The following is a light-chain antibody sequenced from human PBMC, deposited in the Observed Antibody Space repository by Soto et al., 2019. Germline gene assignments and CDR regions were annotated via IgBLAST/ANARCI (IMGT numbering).Light chain of an antibody. CDR1: QGISSA. Sequence: AIPLTQSPSSLSASVGDRVTITCRASQGISSALAWYQQKPGKAPNVLIYDASSLEGGVPSRFSGSGSGTDFTLTISSLQSEDFTTYYFQQFNIYPRTVGGGTKV. CDR3: QQFNIYPRT. J-gene: IGKJ4*01. CDR2: DAS. V-gene: IGKV1-13*02.